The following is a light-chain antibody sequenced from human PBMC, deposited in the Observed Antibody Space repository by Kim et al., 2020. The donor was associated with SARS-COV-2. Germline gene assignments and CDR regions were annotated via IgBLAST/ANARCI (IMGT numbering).Light chain of an antibody. CDR1: QSISSW. CDR2: KAS. J-gene: IGKJ1*01. Sequence: DIQMTQSPSTLSASLGDRVTITCRASQSISSWLAWYQQKPGKAPKLLIYKASSLESGVPSRFSGSGSRTEFTLTISSLQPGDFATYYCQQYNSYPWTFGQGTKVDIK. CDR3: QQYNSYPWT. V-gene: IGKV1-5*03.